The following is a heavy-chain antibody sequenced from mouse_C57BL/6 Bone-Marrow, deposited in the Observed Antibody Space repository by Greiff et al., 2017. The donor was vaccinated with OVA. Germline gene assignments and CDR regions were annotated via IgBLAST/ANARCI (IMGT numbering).Heavy chain of an antibody. CDR2: INPSSGYT. CDR1: GYTFTSYW. D-gene: IGHD1-1*01. Sequence: VQRVESGAELAKPGASVKLSCKASGYTFTSYWMHWVKQRPGQGLEWIGYINPSSGYTKYNQKFKDKATLTADKSSSTAYMQLSSLTYEDSAVYYCASGVLRLLFAYWGQGTTLTVSS. J-gene: IGHJ2*01. CDR3: ASGVLRLLFAY. V-gene: IGHV1-7*01.